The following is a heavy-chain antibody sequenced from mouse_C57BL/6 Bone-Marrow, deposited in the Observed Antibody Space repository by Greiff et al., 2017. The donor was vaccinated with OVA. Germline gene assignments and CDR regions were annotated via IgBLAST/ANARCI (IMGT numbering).Heavy chain of an antibody. Sequence: DVKLQESGPGMVKPSQSLSLTCTVTGYSITSGYDWHWIRHFPGNKLEWMGYISYSGSTNYNPSLKSRISITHDTSKNHFFLKLNSVTTEDTATYYCARDRNYGSSYWYFDVWGTGTTVTVSS. J-gene: IGHJ1*03. V-gene: IGHV3-1*01. CDR3: ARDRNYGSSYWYFDV. D-gene: IGHD1-1*01. CDR1: GYSITSGYD. CDR2: ISYSGST.